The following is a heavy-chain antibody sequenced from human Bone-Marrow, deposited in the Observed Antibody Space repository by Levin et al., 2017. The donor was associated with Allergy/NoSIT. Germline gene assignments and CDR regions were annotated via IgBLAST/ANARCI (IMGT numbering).Heavy chain of an antibody. CDR3: TTDVTLDIDY. J-gene: IGHJ4*02. Sequence: GGSLRLSCAASGFTFSNAWMSWVRQATGKGLEWVGRIKSKIDGGTTDYATPVKGRFTISRDDSKNTLYLQMNSLKTEDTAVYYCTTDVTLDIDYWGQGTLVTVSS. D-gene: IGHD3-3*02. V-gene: IGHV3-15*01. CDR1: GFTFSNAW. CDR2: IKSKIDGGTT.